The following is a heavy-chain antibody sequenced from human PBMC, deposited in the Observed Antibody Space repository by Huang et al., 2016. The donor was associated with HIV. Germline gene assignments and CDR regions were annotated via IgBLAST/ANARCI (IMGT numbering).Heavy chain of an antibody. CDR2: IIPIFGTA. D-gene: IGHD5-18*01. CDR1: GGTFSSYA. Sequence: QVLLVQSGAEVRKPGSSVKVSCTAFGGTFSSYAISWGRQAPGQGLEGMGGIIPIFGTANYTQKFQGRVTITVDESTNTGYMELTSLTSEDTAVYYCARTAYSYGFRQGYNWFDPWGQGTPVTVSS. V-gene: IGHV1-69*13. CDR3: ARTAYSYGFRQGYNWFDP. J-gene: IGHJ5*02.